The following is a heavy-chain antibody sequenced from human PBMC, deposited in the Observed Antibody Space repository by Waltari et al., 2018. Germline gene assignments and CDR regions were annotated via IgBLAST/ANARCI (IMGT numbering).Heavy chain of an antibody. CDR2: IYYSGST. J-gene: IGHJ4*02. CDR3: ARERAAAHSGSYEIFDY. CDR1: GFTFSSYV. D-gene: IGHD1-26*01. V-gene: IGHV4-59*01. Sequence: VQLLESGGGLVQPGGSLRLSCAASGFTFSSYVMSWVRQAPGKGLEWIGYIYYSGSTNYNPSLKSRVTISVDTSKNQFSLKLSSVTAADTAVYYCARERAAAHSGSYEIFDYWGQGTLVTVSS.